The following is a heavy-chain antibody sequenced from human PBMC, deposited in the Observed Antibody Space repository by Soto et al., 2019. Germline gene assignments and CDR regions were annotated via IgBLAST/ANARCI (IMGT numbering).Heavy chain of an antibody. J-gene: IGHJ5*02. D-gene: IGHD6-6*01. CDR3: ARGGDSSSSPGDNWFDP. Sequence: QVQLVQSGAEVKKPGSSVKVSCKASGGTFSSYAISWVRQAPGQGLEWMGGIIPIFGTANYAQKFQGRVTDTADESTSTAYMELSSLRSEDTAVYYCARGGDSSSSPGDNWFDPWGQGTLVTVSS. CDR2: IIPIFGTA. V-gene: IGHV1-69*01. CDR1: GGTFSSYA.